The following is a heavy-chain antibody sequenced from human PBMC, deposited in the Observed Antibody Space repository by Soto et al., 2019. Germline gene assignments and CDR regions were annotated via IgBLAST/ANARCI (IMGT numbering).Heavy chain of an antibody. J-gene: IGHJ4*02. D-gene: IGHD2-15*01. Sequence: QVQLVESGGGVVQPGKSLRLSCAASGFTFTDYGMHWVRQAPGKGLEWVALLSADANHKYYADSVKDRFTISRDNSKDTLYLQMNSLRDEDTAVYYCAKVQSSSAMDHWGQGTLVTVSS. CDR3: AKVQSSSAMDH. CDR1: GFTFTDYG. CDR2: LSADANHK. V-gene: IGHV3-30*18.